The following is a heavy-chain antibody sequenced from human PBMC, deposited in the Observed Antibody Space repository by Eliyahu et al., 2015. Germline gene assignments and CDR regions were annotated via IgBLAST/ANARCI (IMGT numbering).Heavy chain of an antibody. Sequence: QVQLQQWGAGLLKPSETLSLTCAVYGGSFSGYYWSWIRQPPGKGLEWIGEINHSGSTNYNPSLKSRVTISVDTSKNQFSLKLSSVTAADTAVYYCARHRTYYYGMDVWGQGTTVTVSS. CDR1: GGSFSGYY. V-gene: IGHV4-34*01. D-gene: IGHD1-7*01. J-gene: IGHJ6*02. CDR2: INHSGST. CDR3: ARHRTYYYGMDV.